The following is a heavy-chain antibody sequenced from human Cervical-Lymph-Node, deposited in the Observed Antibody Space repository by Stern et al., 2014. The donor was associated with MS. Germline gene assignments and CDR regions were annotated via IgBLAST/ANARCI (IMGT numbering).Heavy chain of an antibody. J-gene: IGHJ4*02. CDR3: ARDAHGDSFDY. D-gene: IGHD4-17*01. CDR2: MNPSGGST. V-gene: IGHV1-46*02. Sequence: VQLVQSGAEVKKPGASVKVSCEASGYTFNRYYMHWVRQAHGQGLEWMGMMNPSGGSTNYAQKFQGRVTMTRDTSTSTVYMELNSLRSDDTATYYCARDAHGDSFDYWGQGTLVTVSS. CDR1: GYTFNRYY.